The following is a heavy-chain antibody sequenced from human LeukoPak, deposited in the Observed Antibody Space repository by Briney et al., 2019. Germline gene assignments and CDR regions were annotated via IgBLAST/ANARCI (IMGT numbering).Heavy chain of an antibody. CDR3: ATDQVVGSTRYSWFDP. V-gene: IGHV4-4*02. J-gene: IGHJ5*02. CDR2: IYHSGST. Sequence: PSGTLSLTCAVSGGSISSSNWWSWVRQPPGKGLEWIGEIYHSGSTNYNPSLKSRVTISVDKSKNQFSLKLTSVTAADTAVYYCATDQVVGSTRYSWFDPWGQGTLVTVSS. CDR1: GGSISSSNW. D-gene: IGHD2-15*01.